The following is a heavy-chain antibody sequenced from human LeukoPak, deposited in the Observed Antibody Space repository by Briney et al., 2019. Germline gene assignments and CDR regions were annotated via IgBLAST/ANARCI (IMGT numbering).Heavy chain of an antibody. Sequence: GGSLRLSCAASGFAFGSYAMGWVRQAPGKGLEWVSAISGSDDSTYYADSVKGRFTTSRDKSKNTLYLQMNSLRAEDTAVYYCSKQVDFHPADAFDVWGQGTLVTVSS. V-gene: IGHV3-23*01. CDR1: GFAFGSYA. CDR2: ISGSDDST. CDR3: SKQVDFHPADAFDV. D-gene: IGHD2/OR15-2a*01. J-gene: IGHJ3*01.